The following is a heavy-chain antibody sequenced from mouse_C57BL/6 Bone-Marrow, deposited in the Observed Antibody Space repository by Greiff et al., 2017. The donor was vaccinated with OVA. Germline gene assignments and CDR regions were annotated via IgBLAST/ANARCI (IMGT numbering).Heavy chain of an antibody. CDR2: INPNNGGT. V-gene: IGHV1-26*01. CDR3: ARSELRSRDY. Sequence: EVQLQQSGAELVRPGASVKLSCKASGYTFTDYYMNWVKQSHGKSLEWIGDINPNNGGTSYNQKFKGKATLTVDKSSSTAYMELRSLTSEDSAVYYCARSELRSRDYWGQGTTLTVSA. CDR1: GYTFTDYY. D-gene: IGHD1-1*01. J-gene: IGHJ2*01.